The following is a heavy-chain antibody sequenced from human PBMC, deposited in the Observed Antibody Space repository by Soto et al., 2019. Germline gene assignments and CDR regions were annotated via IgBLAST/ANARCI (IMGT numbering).Heavy chain of an antibody. Sequence: SETLSLTCSVSGDSISRNDYYWTWIRQHPEKGLEWIGNIYFRGNTYYSPSLESRLTISVDTSKNQFSLKLTSVTAADTAVYYCAREGGSYDSGGYLIRGAFDIWGQGTMVTVSS. V-gene: IGHV4-31*03. D-gene: IGHD3-22*01. CDR2: IYFRGNT. CDR1: GDSISRNDYY. CDR3: AREGGSYDSGGYLIRGAFDI. J-gene: IGHJ3*02.